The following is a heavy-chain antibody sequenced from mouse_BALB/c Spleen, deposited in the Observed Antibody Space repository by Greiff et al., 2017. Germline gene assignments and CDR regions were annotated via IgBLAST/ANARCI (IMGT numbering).Heavy chain of an antibody. V-gene: IGHV3-2*02. Sequence: EVQLVESGPGLVKPSQSLSLTCTVTGYSITSDYAWNWIRQFPGNKLEWMGYISYSGSTSYNPSLKSRISITRDTSKNQFFLQLNSVTTEDTATYYCARTKKLYAMDYWGQGTSVTVSS. CDR1: GYSITSDYA. CDR2: ISYSGST. CDR3: ARTKKLYAMDY. J-gene: IGHJ4*01.